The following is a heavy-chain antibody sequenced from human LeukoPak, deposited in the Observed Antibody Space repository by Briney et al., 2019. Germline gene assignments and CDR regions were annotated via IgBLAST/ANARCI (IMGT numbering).Heavy chain of an antibody. Sequence: KPGGSLRLSCAASGFTFSGYSMNWVRQAPGKGLEWVSSISSASNYIYYADSVKGRFTISRDNAKNSLYLQMNSLGAEDTAVYYCARGCNSTSCPDSWGQGTLVTVSS. D-gene: IGHD2-2*01. CDR2: ISSASNYI. CDR1: GFTFSGYS. CDR3: ARGCNSTSCPDS. V-gene: IGHV3-21*01. J-gene: IGHJ4*02.